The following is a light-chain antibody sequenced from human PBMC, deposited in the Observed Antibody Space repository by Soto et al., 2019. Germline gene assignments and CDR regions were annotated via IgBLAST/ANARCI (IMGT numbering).Light chain of an antibody. V-gene: IGLV2-23*01. J-gene: IGLJ3*02. CDR1: SSDVGNYNL. CDR2: EGI. CDR3: CANVGCSNSLV. Sequence: QSALTQPASVSGSPGQSITISFTGTSSDVGNYNLVSWYQHHPGKAPKMMLYEGIKRPSGVSNRISGSKSGDTASLTLSGLQAEHEADYYCCANVGCSNSLVFGGGTKVIVL.